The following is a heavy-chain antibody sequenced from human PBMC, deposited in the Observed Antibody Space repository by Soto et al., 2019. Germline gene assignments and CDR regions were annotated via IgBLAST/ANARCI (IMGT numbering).Heavy chain of an antibody. CDR2: ISAYNGNT. J-gene: IGHJ3*02. CDR1: GYTFTSYG. D-gene: IGHD2-2*01. CDR3: ARDDCSSTSCYGAGGAFDI. Sequence: QVQLVQSGAEVKKPGASVKVSCKASGYTFTSYGISWVRQAPGQGLEWMGWISAYNGNTNYAQKLQGRVTMTTDTSTRTAYMELRSLRSDDTAVYYCARDDCSSTSCYGAGGAFDIWGQGTMVTVSS. V-gene: IGHV1-18*01.